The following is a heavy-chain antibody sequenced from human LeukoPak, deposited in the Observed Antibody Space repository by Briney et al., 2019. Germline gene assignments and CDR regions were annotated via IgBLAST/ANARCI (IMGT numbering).Heavy chain of an antibody. CDR3: ARHSDGYPNYYYYYYVDV. D-gene: IGHD5-18*01. V-gene: IGHV4-39*01. CDR2: IYYSGTT. J-gene: IGHJ6*03. CDR1: GGSISTSYF. Sequence: PSETLSLTCTVSGGSISTSYFWGWIRQPPGKGLEWIGSIYYSGTTYCNPSLKSRVTISVDTSKNQFSLKLSSVTAADTAVYYCARHSDGYPNYYYYYYVDVWGKGTTVTVSS.